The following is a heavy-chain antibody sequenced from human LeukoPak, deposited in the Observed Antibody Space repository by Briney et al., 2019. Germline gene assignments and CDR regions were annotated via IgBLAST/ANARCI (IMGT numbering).Heavy chain of an antibody. CDR3: TAGTGYSDHDY. CDR1: GFTFNNAW. J-gene: IGHJ4*02. D-gene: IGHD5-12*01. V-gene: IGHV3-15*01. Sequence: GGSLRLSCAASGFTFNNAWMSWVRQAPGKGLEWVGRIKSKTDDETTDYAAPVKGRFTISRDDSKNTLYLQMNSLKTEDTAVYYCTAGTGYSDHDYWGQGTLVTVSS. CDR2: IKSKTDDETT.